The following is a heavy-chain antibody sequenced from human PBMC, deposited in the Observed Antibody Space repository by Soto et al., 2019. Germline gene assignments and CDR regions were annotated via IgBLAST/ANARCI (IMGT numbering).Heavy chain of an antibody. CDR1: SVSNAW. J-gene: IGHJ4*02. Sequence: SVSNAWMNWVRQAPGKGLEWVGRIKSKTDGGTTDYAAPVKGRFTISRDDSKNTLYLQMNSLKTEDTAVYYCTTAGDIEWLQLEYWGQGTLVTVSS. V-gene: IGHV3-15*07. D-gene: IGHD5-12*01. CDR2: IKSKTDGGTT. CDR3: TTAGDIEWLQLEY.